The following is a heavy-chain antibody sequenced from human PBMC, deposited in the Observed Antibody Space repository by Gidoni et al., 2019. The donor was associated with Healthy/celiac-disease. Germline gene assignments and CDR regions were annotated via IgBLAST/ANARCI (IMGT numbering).Heavy chain of an antibody. CDR3: ARYGDYYLAGFDY. D-gene: IGHD2-21*01. Sequence: QVQLVESGGGVVQPGRSLRLSCAASGFPFSSYVLHWVRQAPGKGLECVAVIWYDGRNKYYADSVKGRCTISRENSKNKLYLQMNSLRAEDTAVYYCARYGDYYLAGFDYWGQGTLVTVSS. CDR2: IWYDGRNK. CDR1: GFPFSSYV. V-gene: IGHV3-33*01. J-gene: IGHJ4*02.